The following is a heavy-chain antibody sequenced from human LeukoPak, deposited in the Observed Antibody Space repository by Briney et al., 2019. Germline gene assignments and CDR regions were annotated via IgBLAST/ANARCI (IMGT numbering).Heavy chain of an antibody. D-gene: IGHD2-2*01. CDR2: INPNSGGT. V-gene: IGHV1-2*02. Sequence: ASVKVSCKASGYTFTGYYMHWVRQAPGQGLEWMGWINPNSGGTNYAQKFQGRVTMTRDTSISTAYMELSRLRSDDTAVYYCARENTPAARFYYYYYMDVWGKGTTVTVSS. CDR1: GYTFTGYY. J-gene: IGHJ6*03. CDR3: ARENTPAARFYYYYYMDV.